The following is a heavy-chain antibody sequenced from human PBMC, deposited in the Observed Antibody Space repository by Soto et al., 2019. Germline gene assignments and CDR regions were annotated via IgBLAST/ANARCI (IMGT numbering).Heavy chain of an antibody. CDR3: ARDIVLMVYAIKGHGACDI. CDR1: GYTFTSYG. CDR2: ISAYNGNT. D-gene: IGHD2-8*01. J-gene: IGHJ3*02. V-gene: IGHV1-18*01. Sequence: ASVKVSCKASGYTFTSYGISWVRQAPGQGLEWMGWISAYNGNTNYAQKLQGRVTMTTDTSTSTAYMELRSLRSDDTAVYYCARDIVLMVYAIKGHGACDICVQGTLVT.